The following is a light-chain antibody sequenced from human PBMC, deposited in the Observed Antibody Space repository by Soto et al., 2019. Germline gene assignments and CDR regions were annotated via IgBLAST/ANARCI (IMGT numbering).Light chain of an antibody. V-gene: IGKV3-20*01. CDR3: QLYGSSPELT. Sequence: EIVLTQSPDTLSLSPGDRAALSCRTTQILNGGSLAWYQVKPGQAPRLLMYDSSIRAAGVPNRFSGSGSGTDFTLTISRLETEDFAVYYCQLYGSSPELTFGGGTKVEIK. CDR2: DSS. J-gene: IGKJ4*01. CDR1: QILNGGS.